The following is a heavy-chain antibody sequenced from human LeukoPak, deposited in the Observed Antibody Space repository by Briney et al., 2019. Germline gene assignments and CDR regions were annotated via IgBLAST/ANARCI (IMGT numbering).Heavy chain of an antibody. CDR2: IWSDGSNR. J-gene: IGHJ4*01. CDR3: ARDAQRGFDYSNSLEY. CDR1: GFIYSHYG. Sequence: GRSLRLSCAASGFIYSHYGMHWVRHAPGKGLEWVAVIWSDGSNRFYAGSVKGLFTISRDNSQNTLFLQMNSLRAEDTAMYYCARDAQRGFDYSNSLEYWGHGTLVTVSS. V-gene: IGHV3-33*01. D-gene: IGHD4-11*01.